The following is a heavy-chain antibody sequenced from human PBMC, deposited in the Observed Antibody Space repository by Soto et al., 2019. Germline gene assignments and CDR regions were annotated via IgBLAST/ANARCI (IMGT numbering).Heavy chain of an antibody. V-gene: IGHV3-33*01. CDR1: GFTFSSYG. Sequence: GGSLRLSCAASGFTFSSYGMHWVRQAPGRGLEWVAVIWYDGSNKYYADSVKGRFTISRDNSKNTLYLQMNSLRAEDTAVYYCARNRTSPHDGLVYWGQGTLVTVSS. CDR2: IWYDGSNK. D-gene: IGHD1-1*01. CDR3: ARNRTSPHDGLVY. J-gene: IGHJ4*02.